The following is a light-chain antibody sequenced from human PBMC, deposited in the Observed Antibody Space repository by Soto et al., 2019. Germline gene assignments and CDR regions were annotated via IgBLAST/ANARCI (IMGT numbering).Light chain of an antibody. J-gene: IGKJ1*01. CDR1: QSLSSN. Sequence: VMTQSPATLSVSPGDTATLSCRASQSLSSNLGWYQQKPGQAPRLLIFGASTRATGIPARFSGSGSGTEFSRTISSLQSEDFAVYFCQQYNDWPLTFGQGTKVEL. CDR2: GAS. V-gene: IGKV3-15*01. CDR3: QQYNDWPLT.